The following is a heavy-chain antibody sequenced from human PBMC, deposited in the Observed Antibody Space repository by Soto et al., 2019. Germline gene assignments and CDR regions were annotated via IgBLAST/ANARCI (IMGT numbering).Heavy chain of an antibody. V-gene: IGHV3-23*01. CDR2: LSGSGGST. Sequence: EVQLLESGGGLVQPGGSLRLSCAASGFTFSSYAMSWVRQAPGKGLEWVSALSGSGGSTYYADSVKGRFTISRDNSKNTLYLQMNSLRAEDTAVYYFAKSPNSVVVVAGHSYSSGMDVWGQGTTVTVSS. J-gene: IGHJ6*02. CDR1: GFTFSSYA. D-gene: IGHD2-15*01. CDR3: AKSPNSVVVVAGHSYSSGMDV.